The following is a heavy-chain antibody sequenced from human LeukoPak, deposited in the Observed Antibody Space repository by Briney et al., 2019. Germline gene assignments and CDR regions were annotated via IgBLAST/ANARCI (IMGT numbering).Heavy chain of an antibody. CDR1: GFTFSSYS. CDR2: ISSSSSTI. J-gene: IGHJ3*02. Sequence: GGSLRLSCAASGFTFSSYSMNWVRQAPGKGLEWVSYISSSSSTIYYADSVKGRFTISRDNAKNSLYLQMNSLRAEDTAVYYCARNRYSSSWFHGAFDIWGQGTMVTVSS. D-gene: IGHD6-13*01. CDR3: ARNRYSSSWFHGAFDI. V-gene: IGHV3-48*04.